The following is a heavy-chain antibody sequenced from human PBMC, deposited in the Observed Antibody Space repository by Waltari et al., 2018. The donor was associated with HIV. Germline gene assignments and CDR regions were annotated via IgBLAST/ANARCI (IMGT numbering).Heavy chain of an antibody. Sequence: EVRLVESGGGSIQPGGSLRLSCAASGFSVRNNYLSWVRQTPGRGLEWVSVVYSGGGTEYADSARGRFTISRDTSGNTLYLQMHSLRAEDTAVYYCAMTPPAGTGGYPGYFQHWGQGTLVTVSS. CDR1: GFSVRNNY. CDR2: VYSGGGT. V-gene: IGHV3-53*01. CDR3: AMTPPAGTGGYPGYFQH. J-gene: IGHJ1*01. D-gene: IGHD2-8*02.